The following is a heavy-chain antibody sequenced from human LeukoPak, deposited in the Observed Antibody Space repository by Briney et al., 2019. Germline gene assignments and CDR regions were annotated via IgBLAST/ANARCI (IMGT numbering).Heavy chain of an antibody. CDR3: ATRGFRGPYP. CDR2: FDPEDGET. V-gene: IGHV1-24*01. CDR1: GYTLTELS. J-gene: IGHJ5*02. D-gene: IGHD3-10*01. Sequence: ASVKVSCKVSGYTLTELSMHWVRQAPGKGLEWMGGFDPEDGETIYAQKFQGRVTMTEDTPTDTAYMELSSLGSEDTAVYYCATRGFRGPYPWGQGTLVTVSS.